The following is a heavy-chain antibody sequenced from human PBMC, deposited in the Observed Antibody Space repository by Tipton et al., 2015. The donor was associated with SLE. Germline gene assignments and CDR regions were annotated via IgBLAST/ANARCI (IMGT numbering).Heavy chain of an antibody. CDR3: ARDYSGAAAAPFDY. D-gene: IGHD6-13*01. V-gene: IGHV3-11*04. CDR2: ISSSGSTI. Sequence: SLRLSCAASGFTFSDYYMSWIRQAPGKGLEWVSYISSSGSTIYYADSVKGRFPISRDNAKNSLYLQMNSLRAEDTAVYYCARDYSGAAAAPFDYWGQGTLVTVSS. J-gene: IGHJ4*02. CDR1: GFTFSDYY.